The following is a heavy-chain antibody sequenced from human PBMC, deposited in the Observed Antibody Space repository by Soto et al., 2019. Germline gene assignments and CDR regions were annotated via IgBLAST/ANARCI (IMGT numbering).Heavy chain of an antibody. V-gene: IGHV3-66*01. CDR1: GLTVSNAY. CDR2: IYDNGTT. Sequence: PGGSLRLSCAASGLTVSNAYMAWVRQAPGMGLEWVSVIYDNGTTYYADSVKGRFTISRDTSTNTLSLQMNSLRAEDTAVYYCARDIPVAGTSRDHWFDPWGQGTLVTVSS. D-gene: IGHD6-19*01. CDR3: ARDIPVAGTSRDHWFDP. J-gene: IGHJ5*02.